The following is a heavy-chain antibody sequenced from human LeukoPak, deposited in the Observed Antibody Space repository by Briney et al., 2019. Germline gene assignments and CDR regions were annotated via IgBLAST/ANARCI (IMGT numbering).Heavy chain of an antibody. J-gene: IGHJ4*02. D-gene: IGHD6-6*01. CDR3: ARDLGIAARRGDEPPPD. V-gene: IGHV1-69*06. CDR1: GGTFSSYA. CDR2: IIPIFGTA. Sequence: SVKVSCKASGGTFSSYAISWVRQAPGQGLEWMGGIIPIFGTANYAQKFQGRVTVTADKSTSTAYMELSSLRSEDTAVYYCARDLGIAARRGDEPPPDWGQGTLVTVSS.